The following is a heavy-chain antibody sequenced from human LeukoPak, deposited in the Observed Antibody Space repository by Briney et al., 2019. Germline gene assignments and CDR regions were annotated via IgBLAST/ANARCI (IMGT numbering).Heavy chain of an antibody. CDR1: GGSFSGCY. V-gene: IGHV4-34*01. J-gene: IGHJ4*02. CDR2: INHSGST. Sequence: SSETLSLTYAVYGGSFSGCYWSWIRQPPGKGLEWIGEINHSGSTNYNPSLKSRVTISVDTSKNQFSLKLSSVTAADTAVYYCAREKRAAAGPRGYFDYWGLGTLVTVSS. D-gene: IGHD6-13*01. CDR3: AREKRAAAGPRGYFDY.